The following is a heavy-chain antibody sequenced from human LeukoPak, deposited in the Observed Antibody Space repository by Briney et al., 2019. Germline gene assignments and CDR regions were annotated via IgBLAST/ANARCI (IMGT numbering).Heavy chain of an antibody. CDR1: GGSISSHY. CDR2: IYYSGST. Sequence: PSETLSLTCTASGGSISSHYWSWIRQPPGKGLEWIGYIYYSGSTNYNPSLKSRVTISVDTSKNQFSLKLSSVTAADTAVYYCARVGSSWYYRYYYYYMDVWGKGTTVTVSS. J-gene: IGHJ6*03. CDR3: ARVGSSWYYRYYYYYMDV. V-gene: IGHV4-59*11. D-gene: IGHD6-13*01.